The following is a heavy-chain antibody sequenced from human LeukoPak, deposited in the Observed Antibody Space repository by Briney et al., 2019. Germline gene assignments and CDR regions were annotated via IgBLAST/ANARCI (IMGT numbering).Heavy chain of an antibody. D-gene: IGHD3-3*01. CDR3: ARGGASITIFGVVIPLFDP. CDR2: IYYSGST. CDR1: GGSISSYY. J-gene: IGHJ5*02. Sequence: PSETLSLTCTVSGGSISSYYWSWIRQPPGKGLEWIGYIYYSGSTNYNPSLKSRVTISVDTSKNQFSLKLSSVTAADTAVYYCARGGASITIFGVVIPLFDPWGQGTLVTVSS. V-gene: IGHV4-59*12.